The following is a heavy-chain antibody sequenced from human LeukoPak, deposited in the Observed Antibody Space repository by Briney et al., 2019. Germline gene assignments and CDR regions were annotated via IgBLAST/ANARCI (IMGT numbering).Heavy chain of an antibody. V-gene: IGHV4-4*07. Sequence: SETLSLTCTVSGGSISSYYWSWIRQPARKGLEWIGRIYTSGSTNYNPSLKSRVTISVDKSKNQFSLKLSSVTAADTAVYYCARDVSGVVPALYYYYMDVWGKGTTVTVSS. CDR1: GGSISSYY. J-gene: IGHJ6*03. CDR2: IYTSGST. CDR3: ARDVSGVVPALYYYYMDV. D-gene: IGHD2-2*01.